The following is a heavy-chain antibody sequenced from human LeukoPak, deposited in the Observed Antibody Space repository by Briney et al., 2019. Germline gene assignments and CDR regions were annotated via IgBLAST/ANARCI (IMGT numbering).Heavy chain of an antibody. CDR2: IYVTGST. D-gene: IGHD1-7*01. Sequence: SETLSLTCTVSGASISSYYWSWIRQPAGKALEWIGRIYVTGSTTYNPSLESRVTMSLDTSKNHFSLKLSSVTAADTAVYYCARDSGTTGEVKFDPWGQGTLAAVSS. V-gene: IGHV4-4*07. J-gene: IGHJ5*02. CDR3: ARDSGTTGEVKFDP. CDR1: GASISSYY.